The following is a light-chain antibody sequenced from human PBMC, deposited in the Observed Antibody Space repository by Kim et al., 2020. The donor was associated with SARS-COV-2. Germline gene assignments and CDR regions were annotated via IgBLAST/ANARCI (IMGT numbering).Light chain of an antibody. CDR1: RGHNNHA. V-gene: IGLV4-69*02. CDR3: HTWSSGWV. Sequence: GAAVRLTGTPGRGHNNHAIAWHQQRPEKGPRQLMKVNSDGSHPKGNGITDRCAGSSAGAERYPTISSPQADDVADYYCHTWSSGWVFGGGTQLTVL. J-gene: IGLJ2*01. CDR2: VNSDGSH.